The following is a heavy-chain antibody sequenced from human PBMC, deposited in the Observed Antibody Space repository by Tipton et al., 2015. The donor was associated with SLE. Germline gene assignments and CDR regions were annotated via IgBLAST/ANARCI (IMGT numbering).Heavy chain of an antibody. CDR3: ARAKSNWGWEYYFDY. D-gene: IGHD7-27*01. CDR1: GFTFSTHW. Sequence: GSLRLSCAASGFTFSTHWMHWVRQDPGKGLVWVSRINGDGTSTTYADSVKGRSIISRDNTKSTLYLQMNSLGAEDTAVYYCARAKSNWGWEYYFDYWGQGTLVTVSS. J-gene: IGHJ4*02. CDR2: INGDGTST. V-gene: IGHV3-74*01.